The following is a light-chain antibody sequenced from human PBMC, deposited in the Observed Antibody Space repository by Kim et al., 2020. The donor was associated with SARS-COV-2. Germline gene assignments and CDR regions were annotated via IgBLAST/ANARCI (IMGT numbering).Light chain of an antibody. CDR2: GNS. V-gene: IGLV1-40*01. J-gene: IGLJ2*01. CDR1: SSNNRATYD. CDR3: QSYDRSLTGSV. Sequence: RVTISCTGSSSNNRATYDVHWYQQLPGTAPILLILGNSARPSGVPDRFSGSRSGTSASLAITGLQAEDEADYYCQSYDRSLTGSVFGGGTQLTVL.